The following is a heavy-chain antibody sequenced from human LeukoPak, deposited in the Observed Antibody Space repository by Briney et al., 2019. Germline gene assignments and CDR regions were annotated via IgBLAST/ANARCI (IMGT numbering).Heavy chain of an antibody. CDR1: GFIFSSYE. V-gene: IGHV3-48*03. Sequence: GGSLRLSCAASGFIFSSYEMSWVRQAPGKGLEWVSYISSSGRTMYYADSVKGRFTLSRDNAKNSLYLQMNSLRAEDTAVYYCAKDVGQTTVTTRGGAFDIWGQGTMVTVSS. D-gene: IGHD4-17*01. CDR3: AKDVGQTTVTTRGGAFDI. CDR2: ISSSGRTM. J-gene: IGHJ3*02.